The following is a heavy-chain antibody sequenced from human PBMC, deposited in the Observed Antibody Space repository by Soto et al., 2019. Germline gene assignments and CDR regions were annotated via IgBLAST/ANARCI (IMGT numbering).Heavy chain of an antibody. CDR3: AEGYCSGGSCYYSLQH. Sequence: SETLSLTCTVSGGSISSYYWSWIRQPPGKGLEWIGYIYYSGSTNYNPSLKSRVTISVDTSKNQFSLKLSSVTAADTAVYYCAEGYCSGGSCYYSLQHWGQGTLVTVSS. CDR2: IYYSGST. D-gene: IGHD2-15*01. J-gene: IGHJ1*01. V-gene: IGHV4-59*01. CDR1: GGSISSYY.